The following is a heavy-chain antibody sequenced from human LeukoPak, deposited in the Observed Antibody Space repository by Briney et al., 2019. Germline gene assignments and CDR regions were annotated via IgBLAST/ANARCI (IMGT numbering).Heavy chain of an antibody. D-gene: IGHD4-11*01. CDR3: ANGPVSGSRRQTPTH. Sequence: QPGGSLRLSCAASGFTFSSNWMHWVRQVPGKGLVWVSRIKSDGRSTSYADFAKGRFTISRDNAKNTLYLQVDSLRGEDTAVYYCANGPVSGSRRQTPTHWGQGTLVTVSS. CDR2: IKSDGRST. V-gene: IGHV3-74*01. CDR1: GFTFSSNW. J-gene: IGHJ4*02.